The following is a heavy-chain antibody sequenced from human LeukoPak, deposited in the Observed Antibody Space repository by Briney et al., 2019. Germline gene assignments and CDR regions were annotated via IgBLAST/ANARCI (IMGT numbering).Heavy chain of an antibody. CDR3: ARVEYSSSWPFDY. D-gene: IGHD6-13*01. CDR1: GGSISSSSYY. CDR2: IYYSGST. Sequence: PSETLSLTCTVSGGSISSSSYYWGWIRQPPGKGLEWIGSIYYSGSTYYNPSLKSRVTISVDTSKNQFSLKLSSVTAADTAVYYCARVEYSSSWPFDYWGQGTLVTVSS. V-gene: IGHV4-39*07. J-gene: IGHJ4*02.